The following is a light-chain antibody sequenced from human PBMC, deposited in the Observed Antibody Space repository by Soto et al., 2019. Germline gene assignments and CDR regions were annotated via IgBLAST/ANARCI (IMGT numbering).Light chain of an antibody. CDR2: DAS. CDR1: QSVSSF. J-gene: IGKJ2*01. Sequence: EVVLTQSPATLSLSPGERANLSCRASQSVSSFLAWYQQRPGQAPRLLIYDASKRATGIPARFSGSVSGTDFTLTISSLEPEDFAVYHCQQRSNWPYTFGQGTKLEIK. CDR3: QQRSNWPYT. V-gene: IGKV3-11*01.